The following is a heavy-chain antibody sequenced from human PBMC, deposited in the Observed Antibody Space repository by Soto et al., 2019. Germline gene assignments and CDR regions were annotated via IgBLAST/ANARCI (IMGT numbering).Heavy chain of an antibody. D-gene: IGHD4-17*01. V-gene: IGHV3-30*18. Sequence: QVQLVESGGGVVQPGRSLRLSCAASGFTFSSYGMHWVRQAPGKGLEWVAVISYDGSNKYYADSVKGRFTISRDNSKNTLYLQMNSLRAEDTAVYYCAKGWTTVTTWYYYGMDVWGQGTTVTVSS. J-gene: IGHJ6*02. CDR2: ISYDGSNK. CDR1: GFTFSSYG. CDR3: AKGWTTVTTWYYYGMDV.